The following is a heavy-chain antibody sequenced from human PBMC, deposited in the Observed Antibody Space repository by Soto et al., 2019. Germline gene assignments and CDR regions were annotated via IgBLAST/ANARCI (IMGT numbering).Heavy chain of an antibody. CDR3: ARDPPAEYDILTGYYSHFDY. CDR2: INPSGGST. CDR1: GYTFTSYY. V-gene: IGHV1-46*03. Sequence: QVQLVQSGAELKKPGASVKVSCKASGYTFTSYYMHWVRQAPGQGLEWMGIINPSGGSTSYAQKFQGRVTMTRDTSTSTVYMERNSVRSEDTAVYYCARDPPAEYDILTGYYSHFDYWGKVPLVTVSA. D-gene: IGHD3-9*01. J-gene: IGHJ4*02.